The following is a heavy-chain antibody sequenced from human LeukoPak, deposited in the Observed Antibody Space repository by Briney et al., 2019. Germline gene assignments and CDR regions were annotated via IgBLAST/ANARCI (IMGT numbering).Heavy chain of an antibody. J-gene: IGHJ3*02. CDR2: IYYSGTT. V-gene: IGHV4-39*01. CDR1: GGSTSSSSYY. CDR3: ARHRYYDSWVHTGAFDI. D-gene: IGHD3-3*01. Sequence: PSETLSLTCTVSGGSTSSSSYYWGWIRQPPGKGLEWIGTIYYSGTTYYNPSLKSRVTISLDTSSNQLSLGLTSVIAMDTAIYYCARHRYYDSWVHTGAFDIWGHGTTVTVSS.